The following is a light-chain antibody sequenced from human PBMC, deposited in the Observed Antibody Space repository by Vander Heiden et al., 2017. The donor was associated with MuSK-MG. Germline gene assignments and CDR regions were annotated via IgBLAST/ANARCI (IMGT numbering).Light chain of an antibody. CDR3: CSDAGRYTMV. J-gene: IGLJ3*02. Sequence: SALTQPRSGSGSPAQSVPISCTGTLSDVGTYNFVSWCHQPPPKPPQLIIYDVIKSPSGVTDRFSGSKSGNTASLTISGLQAEDEVDYFCCSDAGRYTMVFGGGTKLTVL. CDR2: DVI. CDR1: LSDVGTYNF. V-gene: IGLV2-11*01.